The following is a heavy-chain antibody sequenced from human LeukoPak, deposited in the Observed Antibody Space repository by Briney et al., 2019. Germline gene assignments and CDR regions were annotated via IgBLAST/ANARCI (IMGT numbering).Heavy chain of an antibody. CDR3: AGGSSSDEAYFDY. J-gene: IGHJ4*02. V-gene: IGHV4-34*01. CDR1: GFTFSSYA. Sequence: GSLRLSCAASGFTFSSYAMSWVRQPPGKGLEWIGEINHSGSTNYNPSLKSRVTISVDTSKNQFSLKLSSVTAADTAVYYCAGGSSSDEAYFDYWGQGTLVTVSS. CDR2: INHSGST.